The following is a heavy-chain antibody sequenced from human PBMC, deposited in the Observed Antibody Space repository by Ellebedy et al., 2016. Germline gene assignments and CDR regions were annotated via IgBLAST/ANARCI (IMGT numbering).Heavy chain of an antibody. Sequence: SGPTLVKPTQTLTLTCTFSGFSLSTNEMCVGWVRQPPGKALEWLTFIYGNDDKRYSPPLKSRLTITKDTPKNPVVLTMTNMDPVETGTYSCVHRTTVTSVDYWGQGTLVTVSS. CDR3: VHRTTVTSVDY. CDR2: IYGNDDK. J-gene: IGHJ4*02. D-gene: IGHD4-11*01. CDR1: GFSLSTNEMC. V-gene: IGHV2-5*01.